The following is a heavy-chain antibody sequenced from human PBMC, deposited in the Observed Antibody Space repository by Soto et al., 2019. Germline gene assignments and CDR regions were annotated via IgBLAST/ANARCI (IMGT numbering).Heavy chain of an antibody. CDR3: ARDKITGLFDY. J-gene: IGHJ4*02. CDR2: INHNGST. V-gene: IGHV4-34*01. D-gene: IGHD2-8*02. CDR1: GGSFSGYY. Sequence: QVQLQQWGAGLLKPSETLSLTCAVYGGSFSGYYWTWIRQPPGTGLEWIGEINHNGSTNYNPSLKSLVTISLDTSKNQFSLKLTSVTAADTAVYYCARDKITGLFDYWGQGTLVTVSS.